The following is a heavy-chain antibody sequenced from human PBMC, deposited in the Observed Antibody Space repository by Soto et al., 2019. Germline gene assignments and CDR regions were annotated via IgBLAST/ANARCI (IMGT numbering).Heavy chain of an antibody. V-gene: IGHV4-31*03. Sequence: SETLSLTCTVSGASVSTGVYYWTWIRQHPGKGLEWIGYIDNSGSTYYNPSLTGRVDISVDTSKNEFSLNLQSLTAADTALYYCAGAVSDFDVRRYRTSYFDQWGQGILVTVSS. CDR2: IDNSGST. CDR1: GASVSTGVYY. D-gene: IGHD3-10*02. J-gene: IGHJ4*02. CDR3: AGAVSDFDVRRYRTSYFDQ.